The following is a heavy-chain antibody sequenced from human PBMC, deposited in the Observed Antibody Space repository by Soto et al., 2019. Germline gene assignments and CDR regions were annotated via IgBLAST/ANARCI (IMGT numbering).Heavy chain of an antibody. V-gene: IGHV4-31*02. CDR3: ALALGPTTGLDP. CDR2: IFNSGTT. J-gene: IGHJ5*01. CDR1: GASTVSHYH. D-gene: IGHD1-26*01. Sequence: SETLSLTCSVSGASTVSHYHWTWIRQPPGKGLEWMGYIFNSGTTFYNPSLTSRLSISMDTSGNHFSLELRSVTAADTAVYYCALALGPTTGLDPWGQGTLVTVSS.